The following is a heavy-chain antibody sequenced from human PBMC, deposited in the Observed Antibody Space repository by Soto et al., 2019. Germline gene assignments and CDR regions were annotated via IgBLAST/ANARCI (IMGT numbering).Heavy chain of an antibody. J-gene: IGHJ4*02. CDR3: ARGRENWNQKYYFDY. Sequence: SETLSLTCTVSGGSISSYYWSWIRQPPGKGLEWIGYIYYSGSTNYNPSLKSRVTISVDTSKNQFSLKLSSVTAADTALYYCARGRENWNQKYYFDYWGQGTLVTVSS. D-gene: IGHD1-1*01. CDR1: GGSISSYY. V-gene: IGHV4-59*01. CDR2: IYYSGST.